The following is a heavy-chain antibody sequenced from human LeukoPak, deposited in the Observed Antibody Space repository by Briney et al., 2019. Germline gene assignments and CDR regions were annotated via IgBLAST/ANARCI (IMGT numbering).Heavy chain of an antibody. J-gene: IGHJ2*01. V-gene: IGHV4-59*12. CDR2: IYFSGST. CDR1: GGSISSYY. CDR3: ARGAFDL. Sequence: PSETLSLTCTVSGGSISSYYWTWIRQPPGKGLEWIGYIYFSGSTNYNPSLKNRVTFSVDTSKNQFSLNLTSVTAADTAVYYCARGAFDLWGRGTLVTVSS.